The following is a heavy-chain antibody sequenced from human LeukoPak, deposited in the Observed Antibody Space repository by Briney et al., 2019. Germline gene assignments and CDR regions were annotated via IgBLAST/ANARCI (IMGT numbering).Heavy chain of an antibody. CDR2: ISYDGSNK. V-gene: IGHV3-30-3*01. Sequence: GGSLRLSCAASGFTFSSYAMHWVRQAPGKGLEWVAVISYDGSNKYYADSVKGRFTISRDNSKNTLYLQMNSLRAEDTAVYYCARGRSIAAAGTLLGDYWGQGTLVTVSS. CDR3: ARGRSIAAAGTLLGDY. J-gene: IGHJ4*02. D-gene: IGHD6-13*01. CDR1: GFTFSSYA.